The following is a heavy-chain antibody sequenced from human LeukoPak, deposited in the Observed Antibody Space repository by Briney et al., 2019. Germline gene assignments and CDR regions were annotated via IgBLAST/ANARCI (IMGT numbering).Heavy chain of an antibody. CDR3: ARLRHGYSCGIDY. CDR2: INSDGSST. V-gene: IGHV3-74*01. D-gene: IGHD5-18*01. Sequence: GGSLRLSCAASGFTFSGYWMHWVRQAPGKGLVWVSRINSDGSSTIYADSVKGRFTISRDNAKTTLYLQMNSLRADDTAVYYCARLRHGYSCGIDYWGQGTLVTVSS. CDR1: GFTFSGYW. J-gene: IGHJ4*02.